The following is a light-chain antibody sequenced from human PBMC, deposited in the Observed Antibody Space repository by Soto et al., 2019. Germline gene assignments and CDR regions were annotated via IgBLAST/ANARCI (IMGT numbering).Light chain of an antibody. J-gene: IGKJ4*01. CDR2: GAS. V-gene: IGKV3-20*01. CDR3: QQYSDSPLT. Sequence: EIVLTQSPGILSLSPGERATLSCRASQTVRTNYLAWFQHKPGQAPRLLIYGASSRATGIPDRFSGSGSGTDFTLTINRLEPEDFAVYFCQQYSDSPLTFGGGTKVEIK. CDR1: QTVRTNY.